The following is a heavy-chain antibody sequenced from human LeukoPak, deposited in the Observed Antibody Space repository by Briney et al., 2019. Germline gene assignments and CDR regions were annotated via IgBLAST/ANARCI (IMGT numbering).Heavy chain of an antibody. CDR3: ATESNGAT. D-gene: IGHD1-26*01. Sequence: GTLRLSCAASDFTVSSNSMSWVRQAPGKGLEWVSVTYSSGSTHYADSVKGRFTISRDSSKNTLYLQMNSLRAEDTAVYYCATESNGATWGQGTLVTVS. J-gene: IGHJ4*02. V-gene: IGHV3-53*01. CDR2: TYSSGST. CDR1: DFTVSSNS.